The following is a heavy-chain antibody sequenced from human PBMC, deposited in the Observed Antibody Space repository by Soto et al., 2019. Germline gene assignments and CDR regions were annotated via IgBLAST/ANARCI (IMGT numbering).Heavy chain of an antibody. D-gene: IGHD5-12*01. CDR2: SSWNSGSI. Sequence: EVQLVESGGGLVQTGRSLRLCCAASGFTFDDYAMHWVRQAPGKGLEWVSGSSWNSGSIGFADAVKGRFTISRDNAKNSRYLQMNSLRAEDTALYYCAKDSSGDIVYGMDVWGQGTTVTVSS. V-gene: IGHV3-9*01. CDR1: GFTFDDYA. J-gene: IGHJ6*02. CDR3: AKDSSGDIVYGMDV.